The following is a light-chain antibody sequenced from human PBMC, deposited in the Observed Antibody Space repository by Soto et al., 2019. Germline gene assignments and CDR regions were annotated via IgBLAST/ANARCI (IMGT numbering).Light chain of an antibody. CDR2: KAS. V-gene: IGKV1-5*03. J-gene: IGKJ1*01. Sequence: DIHITQSPSTLTASVGDRVTITCRASQSISSWLAWYQQKPGKAPKLLIYKASSLESGVPSRFSGSGSGTEFTLTIRSLQPDDFATYYCQHLWTFGQGTKVDI. CDR3: QHLWT. CDR1: QSISSW.